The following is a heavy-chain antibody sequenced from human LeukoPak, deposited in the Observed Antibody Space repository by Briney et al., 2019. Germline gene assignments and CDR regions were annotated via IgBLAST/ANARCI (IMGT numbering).Heavy chain of an antibody. CDR2: IKQDGSEK. Sequence: GGSLRLSCAASGFIFSSYWMTWVRQAPGKGLEWVANIKQDGSEKYYVDSVKGRFTISRDNAKKSLYLQMNSLRVEDTAVYYCVGVSHTDVWGKGTTVTVFS. D-gene: IGHD2-8*01. J-gene: IGHJ6*03. CDR3: VGVSHTDV. V-gene: IGHV3-7*01. CDR1: GFIFSSYW.